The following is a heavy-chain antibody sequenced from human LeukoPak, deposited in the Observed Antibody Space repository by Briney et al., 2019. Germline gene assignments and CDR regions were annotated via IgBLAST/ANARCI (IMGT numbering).Heavy chain of an antibody. CDR1: GYTFNTYG. Sequence: GASVKVSCKASGYTFNTYGVNWVRQAPGQGLEWMGWINTNTGNPTYAQGFTGRFVFSLDTSVSTAYLQINSLKADDTAVYYCARTSGYRPHAFDIWGQGTMVTVSS. CDR3: ARTSGYRPHAFDI. D-gene: IGHD5-12*01. V-gene: IGHV7-4-1*02. J-gene: IGHJ3*02. CDR2: INTNTGNP.